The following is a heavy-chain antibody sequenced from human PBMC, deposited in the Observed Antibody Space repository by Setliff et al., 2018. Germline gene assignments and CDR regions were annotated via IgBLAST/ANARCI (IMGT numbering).Heavy chain of an antibody. Sequence: SETLSLTCTVSGYSISSGYYWGWIRQPPGRGLEWIGSIYHSGSTYYNPSLKSRVTISVDTSKNQFSLKLSSVTAADTAVYYCARDSAVAGLIDYWGQGTLVTVSS. CDR2: IYHSGST. J-gene: IGHJ4*02. D-gene: IGHD6-19*01. CDR1: GYSISSGYY. V-gene: IGHV4-38-2*02. CDR3: ARDSAVAGLIDY.